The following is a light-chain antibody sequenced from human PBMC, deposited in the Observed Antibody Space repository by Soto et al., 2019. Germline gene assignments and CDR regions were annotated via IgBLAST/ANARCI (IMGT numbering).Light chain of an antibody. V-gene: IGKV3-11*01. J-gene: IGKJ5*01. Sequence: IVLTQSPATLSLSPRESATLSGRASQNVANFFALYQQTPGQAPSLLVFDASNRAPGVPVRFSGSGSGTVFTLTIGSLEPEDSAVYFCQQRKNWPTITFGQGTRLEIK. CDR2: DAS. CDR3: QQRKNWPTIT. CDR1: QNVANF.